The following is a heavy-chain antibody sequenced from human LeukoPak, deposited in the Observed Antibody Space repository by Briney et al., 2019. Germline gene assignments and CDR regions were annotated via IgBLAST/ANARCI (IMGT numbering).Heavy chain of an antibody. J-gene: IGHJ3*01. V-gene: IGHV4-59*08. CDR1: GGSISSYY. Sequence: SETLSLTCTVSGGSISSYYWSWIRQPPGKGLEWIGFIYYSGSTNYNPSLKSRVTISVDTSKNQFSLKLGSVTAADTAMYYCARPSLDYGGIDAFDFWGQGTLVTVSS. CDR3: ARPSLDYGGIDAFDF. CDR2: IYYSGST. D-gene: IGHD4-23*01.